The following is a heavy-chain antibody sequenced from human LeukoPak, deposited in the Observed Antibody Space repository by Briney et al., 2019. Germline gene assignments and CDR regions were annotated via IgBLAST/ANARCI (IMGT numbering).Heavy chain of an antibody. CDR3: AREANRIAAAGYGWFDP. D-gene: IGHD6-13*01. CDR1: GYTFTGYY. Sequence: ASVKVSCKASGYTFTGYYMHWVRQAPGQGLEWMGWINPNSGGTNYAQKFQGRVTMTRDTSISTAYMELSRLRSGDTAVYYCAREANRIAAAGYGWFDPWGQGTLVTVSS. V-gene: IGHV1-2*02. CDR2: INPNSGGT. J-gene: IGHJ5*02.